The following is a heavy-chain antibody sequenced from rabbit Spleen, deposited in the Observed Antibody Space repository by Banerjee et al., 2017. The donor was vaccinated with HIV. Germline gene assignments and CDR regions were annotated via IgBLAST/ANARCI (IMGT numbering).Heavy chain of an antibody. CDR2: IDVSRSGST. CDR1: GFDFSRYW. CDR3: ARDAAGREDFNL. Sequence: QQQLVESGGGLVQPGGSLKLTCTASGFDFSRYWMCWVRQAPGKGLEWIACIDVSRSGSTYYATWAKGRLTISKTSSTTVTPQMTSLTAADTAIYFCARDAAGREDFNLWGPGTLVTVS. J-gene: IGHJ4*01. D-gene: IGHD4-2*01. V-gene: IGHV1S45*01.